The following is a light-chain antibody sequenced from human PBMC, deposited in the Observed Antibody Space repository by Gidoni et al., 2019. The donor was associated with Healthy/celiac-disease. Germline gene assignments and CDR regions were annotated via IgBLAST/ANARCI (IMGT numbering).Light chain of an antibody. J-gene: IGKJ4*01. CDR1: QSVSSSY. Sequence: DIVLTQSTGTLSLSPGERATLSCRASQSVSSSYLSWYQQKPGQAPRLLIYGASSRATGLPDRFSGSGSGTDFTLTISRLEPEDFAVYYCQQYGSSPKLTFGGGTKVEIK. CDR2: GAS. V-gene: IGKV3-20*01. CDR3: QQYGSSPKLT.